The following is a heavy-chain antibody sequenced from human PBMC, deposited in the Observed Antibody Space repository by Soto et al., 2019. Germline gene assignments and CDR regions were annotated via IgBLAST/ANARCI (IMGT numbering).Heavy chain of an antibody. V-gene: IGHV4-31*03. CDR1: GGSISSGGYY. CDR3: AGSPVATVTAFVY. CDR2: IDYSGST. D-gene: IGHD5-12*01. J-gene: IGHJ4*02. Sequence: QVQLQESGPGLVKPSQTMSLTCTVSGGSISSGGYYWSWIRQHPGKVLEWFGYIDYSGSTYYNTSLKSRVNLSVDPSKNQFSLKLSSVTVADTAVYYCAGSPVATVTAFVYLGQGTLVTVSS.